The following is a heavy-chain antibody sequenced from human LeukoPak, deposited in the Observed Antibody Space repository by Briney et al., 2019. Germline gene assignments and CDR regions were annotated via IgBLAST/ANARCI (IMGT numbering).Heavy chain of an antibody. CDR3: ARHEAGAVTTP. J-gene: IGHJ1*01. D-gene: IGHD4-11*01. V-gene: IGHV4-59*05. Sequence: SETLSLTCTVSGGSISSYYWSWIRQPPGKGLEWIGSIYYSGSTYYNPSLKSRVTISVDTSKNQFSLKLSSVTAADTAVYYCARHEAGAVTTPWGQGTLVTVSS. CDR2: IYYSGST. CDR1: GGSISSYY.